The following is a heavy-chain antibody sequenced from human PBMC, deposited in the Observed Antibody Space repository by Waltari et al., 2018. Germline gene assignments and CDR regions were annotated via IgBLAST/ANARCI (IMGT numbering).Heavy chain of an antibody. J-gene: IGHJ6*03. V-gene: IGHV4-4*07. CDR3: ARVAGSTSFTRYIDV. CDR1: GGSTSSYY. Sequence: QVQLQESGPGLVKPSETLSLTCTVSGGSTSSYYWSWIRQPAGRGLEWIGRIYPGGTINYNPSLRSRVTMSVDTSKNQFSLKLTSVTAADTAVYYCARVAGSTSFTRYIDVWGKGTTVTISS. CDR2: IYPGGTI. D-gene: IGHD6-6*01.